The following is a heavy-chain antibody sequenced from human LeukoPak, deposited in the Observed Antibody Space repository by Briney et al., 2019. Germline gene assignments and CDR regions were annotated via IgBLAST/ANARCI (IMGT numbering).Heavy chain of an antibody. D-gene: IGHD6-19*01. CDR3: AGSQSGWYPNPFDY. J-gene: IGHJ4*02. CDR1: GGSISSYY. CDR2: IYYSGST. Sequence: SETLSLTCTVSGGSISSYYWSWIRQPPGKGLEWIGYIYYSGSTNYNPSLKSRVTISVDTSKNQFSLKLSSVTAADTAVYYCAGSQSGWYPNPFDYWGQGTLVTVSS. V-gene: IGHV4-59*08.